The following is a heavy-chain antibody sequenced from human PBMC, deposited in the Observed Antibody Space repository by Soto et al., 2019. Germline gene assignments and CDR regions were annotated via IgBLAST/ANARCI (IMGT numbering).Heavy chain of an antibody. Sequence: GESLKISCKGSGYTFSSHWIAWVRQTPGKGLEWMGMIFAGDSDTRHSPSFQGQVTISADKSISTAYLQWSSLKASDTAMYYCARHNGGYVYYYYGMDVWGQGTTVTVSS. D-gene: IGHD2-8*01. CDR2: IFAGDSDT. V-gene: IGHV5-51*01. J-gene: IGHJ6*02. CDR3: ARHNGGYVYYYYGMDV. CDR1: GYTFSSHW.